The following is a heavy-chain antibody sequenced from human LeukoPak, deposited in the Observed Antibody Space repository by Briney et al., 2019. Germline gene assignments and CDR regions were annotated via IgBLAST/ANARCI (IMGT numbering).Heavy chain of an antibody. CDR2: ISGSGGST. J-gene: IGHJ4*02. Sequence: GGSLRLSCAASGFTFSSYAMSWVRQAPGKGLEWVSAISGSGGSTYYADSAKGRFTISRDNSKNTLYLQMSSLRAEDTAVYYCAKDHDYGDYGGDYWGQGTLVTVSS. CDR3: AKDHDYGDYGGDY. V-gene: IGHV3-23*01. CDR1: GFTFSSYA. D-gene: IGHD4-17*01.